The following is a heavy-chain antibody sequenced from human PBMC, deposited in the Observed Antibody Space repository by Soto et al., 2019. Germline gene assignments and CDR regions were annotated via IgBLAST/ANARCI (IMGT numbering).Heavy chain of an antibody. J-gene: IGHJ4*02. CDR1: GYTFTSYD. V-gene: IGHV1-8*01. CDR3: ARGLRFLEWLSKDLDY. Sequence: ASVKVSCKASGYTFTSYDINWVRQATGQGLEWMGWMNPNSGNTGYAQKFQGRVTMTRNTSISTAYMELSSLRSEDTAVYYCARGLRFLEWLSKDLDYWGRGTLVTVSS. D-gene: IGHD3-3*01. CDR2: MNPNSGNT.